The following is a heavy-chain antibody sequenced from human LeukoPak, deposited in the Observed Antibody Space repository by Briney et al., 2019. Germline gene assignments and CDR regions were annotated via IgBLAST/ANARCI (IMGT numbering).Heavy chain of an antibody. Sequence: GGSLRLSCAASRFTFSSYSMNWVRQAPGKGLEWVSSISSSSSYIYYADSVRGRFTISRDNSKNTLYLQMNSLRAEDTAVYYCAGLGITMIGGVWGKGTTVTISS. CDR3: AGLGITMIGGV. D-gene: IGHD3-10*02. V-gene: IGHV3-21*01. CDR2: ISSSSSYI. J-gene: IGHJ6*04. CDR1: RFTFSSYS.